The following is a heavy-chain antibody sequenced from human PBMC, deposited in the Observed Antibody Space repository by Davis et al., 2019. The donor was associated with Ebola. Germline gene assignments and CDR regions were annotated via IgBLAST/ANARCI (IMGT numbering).Heavy chain of an antibody. CDR2: IYHSGST. J-gene: IGHJ5*02. D-gene: IGHD3-3*01. CDR1: GYSISSGYY. V-gene: IGHV4-38-2*02. Sequence: SETLSLTCTVSGYSISSGYYWGCIRQSPGKGLEWIGTIYHSGSTYYNPSLKSRVTISVDTSKNQFSLKLTSVTAADTAVYYCARQGWSGYSLRHWLDPWGRGTLVTVSS. CDR3: ARQGWSGYSLRHWLDP.